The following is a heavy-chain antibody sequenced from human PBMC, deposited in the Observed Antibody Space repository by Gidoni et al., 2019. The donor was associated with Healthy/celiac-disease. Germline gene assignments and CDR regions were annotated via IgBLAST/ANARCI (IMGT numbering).Heavy chain of an antibody. CDR2: ISAYNGNT. D-gene: IGHD3-16*01. CDR3: AREPPDYDYVWGSYRSDY. CDR1: GYTFTRYG. Sequence: QVQLVQSGAEVKKPGASVKVSCKASGYTFTRYGISWVRQAPGQGLEWMGWISAYNGNTTYAQKLQGRVTMTTDTSTSTAYMELRSLRSDDTAVYYCAREPPDYDYVWGSYRSDYWGQGTLVTVSS. V-gene: IGHV1-18*04. J-gene: IGHJ4*02.